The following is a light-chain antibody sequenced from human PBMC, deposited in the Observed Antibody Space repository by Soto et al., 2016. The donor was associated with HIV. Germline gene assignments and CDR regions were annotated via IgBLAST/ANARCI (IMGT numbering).Light chain of an antibody. CDR3: QVWDSTNDHYV. V-gene: IGLV3-21*03. Sequence: SYELTQPPSVSVAPGKTARITCGGNNIATRSVHWYQQKPGQAPVLVVYDDNDRPSGIPERFSASNSGNTATLTISRVEAGDEADYHCQVWDSTNDHYVFGTGTKVTVL. CDR2: DDN. J-gene: IGLJ1*01. CDR1: NIATRS.